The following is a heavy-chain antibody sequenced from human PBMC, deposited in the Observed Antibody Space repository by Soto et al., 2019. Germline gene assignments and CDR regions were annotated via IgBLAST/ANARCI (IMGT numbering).Heavy chain of an antibody. Sequence: SETLSLTCTVSGGSISSYYWSWIRQPPGKGLEWIGYIYYSGSTNYNPSLKSRVTISVDTSKNQFSLKLSSVTAADTAVYYCARDSRKLTYFDYWGQGTLVTVSS. D-gene: IGHD3-9*01. J-gene: IGHJ4*02. V-gene: IGHV4-59*01. CDR2: IYYSGST. CDR3: ARDSRKLTYFDY. CDR1: GGSISSYY.